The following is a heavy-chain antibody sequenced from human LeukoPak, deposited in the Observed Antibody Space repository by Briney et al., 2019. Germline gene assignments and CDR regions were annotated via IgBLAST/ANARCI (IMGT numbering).Heavy chain of an antibody. J-gene: IGHJ4*02. CDR2: GDYSGGT. D-gene: IGHD2-21*01. V-gene: IGHV4-39*07. CDR1: GGSISSGSYY. Sequence: SQTLSLTCTVSGGSISSGSYYWSWIRQPPGKGLEWIASGDYSGGTYYNPSLESRVAISADMSKNQISLKLTSVTGADTAVYYCAGEGLVVTPYYFDYWGQGTLVTVSS. CDR3: AGEGLVVTPYYFDY.